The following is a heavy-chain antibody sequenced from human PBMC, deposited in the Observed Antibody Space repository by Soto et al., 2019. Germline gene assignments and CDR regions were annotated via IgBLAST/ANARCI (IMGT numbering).Heavy chain of an antibody. V-gene: IGHV2-5*02. CDR2: IYWDDDK. J-gene: IGHJ4*02. D-gene: IGHD2-21*02. Sequence: QITLKESGPTLVKPTQTLTLTCTFSGFSLSTSGVGVGWIRQPPGKALEWLALIYWDDDKRYSPSLKSRLTITKDTSKNQVVLTMTNMDPVDTATYYCAHRRGAAIQDYFDYWGQGTLVTVSS. CDR3: AHRRGAAIQDYFDY. CDR1: GFSLSTSGVG.